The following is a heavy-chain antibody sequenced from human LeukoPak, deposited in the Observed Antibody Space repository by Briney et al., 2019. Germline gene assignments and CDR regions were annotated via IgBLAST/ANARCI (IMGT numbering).Heavy chain of an antibody. V-gene: IGHV4-38-2*01. J-gene: IGHJ4*02. CDR2: IYYSGST. Sequence: SETLSLTCAVSGYSISSGYYWGWIRQPPGKGLEWIGSIYYSGSTYYNPSLKSRVTISVDTSKNQFSLKLSSVTAADTAVYYCARRTYSSSWYGFNYFDYWGQGTLVTVSS. CDR3: ARRTYSSSWYGFNYFDY. D-gene: IGHD6-13*01. CDR1: GYSISSGYY.